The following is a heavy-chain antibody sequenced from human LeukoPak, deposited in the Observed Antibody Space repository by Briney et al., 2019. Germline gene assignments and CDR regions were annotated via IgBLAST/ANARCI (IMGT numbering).Heavy chain of an antibody. J-gene: IGHJ4*02. V-gene: IGHV3-74*03. Sequence: GGSWRLSCPASGLTLIRDWIHWVRQAPGKGRGWVSRISDDGSITTYADSVQGRFTTSRDNAKSTVFLQMNSLRVEDTAVYFCVRRYYEYNVYDRHFDFWGQGILVTVSS. CDR2: ISDDGSIT. CDR1: GLTLIRDW. D-gene: IGHD5/OR15-5a*01. CDR3: VRRYYEYNVYDRHFDF.